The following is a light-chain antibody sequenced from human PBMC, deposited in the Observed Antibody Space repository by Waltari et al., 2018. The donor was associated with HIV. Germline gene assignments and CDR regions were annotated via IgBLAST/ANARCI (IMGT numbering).Light chain of an antibody. J-gene: IGKJ1*01. CDR3: QQSFNTPWT. CDR2: GSS. CDR1: QSISTF. V-gene: IGKV1-39*01. Sequence: DIQMTQSPSSLSASVGDRVTVTCRASQSISTFLNWYQQKQGKAPKLLIFGSSKLQDGVPSKFSGSGSGTDFTLTIGSLQSEDIATYYCQQSFNTPWTFGQGTTVEVK.